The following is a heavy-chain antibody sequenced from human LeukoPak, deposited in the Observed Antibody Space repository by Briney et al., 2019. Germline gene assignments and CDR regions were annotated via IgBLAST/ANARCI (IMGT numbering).Heavy chain of an antibody. CDR1: GFTFSSYG. J-gene: IGHJ4*02. CDR2: IYSGGST. D-gene: IGHD4-17*01. V-gene: IGHV3-53*01. CDR3: ARSYGDYFDY. Sequence: GGSLRLSCAASGFTFSSYGMSWVRQAPGKGLEWVSVIYSGGSTYYADSVKGRFTISRDNSKNTLYLQMNSLRAEDTAVYYCARSYGDYFDYWGQGTLVTVSS.